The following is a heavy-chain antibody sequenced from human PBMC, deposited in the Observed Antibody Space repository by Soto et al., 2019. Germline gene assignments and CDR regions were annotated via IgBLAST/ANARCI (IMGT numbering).Heavy chain of an antibody. D-gene: IGHD2-15*01. V-gene: IGHV3-23*01. CDR2: ISGSGGST. J-gene: IGHJ4*02. Sequence: PGGSLRLSCAASGFTFSSYAMSWVRQAPGKGLEWVSAISGSGGSTYYADSVKGRFTISRDNSKNTLYLQMNSLRAEDTAVYYCAKAPPYCSGGSCYTSWEYYLDYWGQGTLVTVSS. CDR1: GFTFSSYA. CDR3: AKAPPYCSGGSCYTSWEYYLDY.